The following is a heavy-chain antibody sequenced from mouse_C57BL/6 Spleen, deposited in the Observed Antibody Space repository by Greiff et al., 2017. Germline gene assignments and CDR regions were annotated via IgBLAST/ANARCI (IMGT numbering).Heavy chain of an antibody. Sequence: QVQLQQPGAELVKPGSSVKLSCKASGYTFTSYWMQWVKQRPGQGLEWICEIAPSDSYTNYNQKFKGKAPLTVDTSSSTAYMQLSSLTSEDSAVYYCARGLEYAMDYWGQGTSVTVSS. CDR1: GYTFTSYW. V-gene: IGHV1-50*01. CDR2: IAPSDSYT. D-gene: IGHD3-1*01. CDR3: ARGLEYAMDY. J-gene: IGHJ4*01.